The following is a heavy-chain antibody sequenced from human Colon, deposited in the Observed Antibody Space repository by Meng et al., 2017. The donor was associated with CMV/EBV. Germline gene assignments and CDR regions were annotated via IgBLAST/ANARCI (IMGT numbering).Heavy chain of an antibody. Sequence: GGSLRLSCAASGFTFSDYYMSWIRQAPGKGLEWVSYISSSGSTIYYADSVKGRFTISRDNAKNSLYLQMNSLRAEDTAIYYCARIYGHSAGYYYHALDVWGQGTTVTVSS. CDR1: GFTFSDYY. J-gene: IGHJ6*02. CDR3: ARIYGHSAGYYYHALDV. CDR2: ISSSGSTI. D-gene: IGHD3-10*01. V-gene: IGHV3-11*01.